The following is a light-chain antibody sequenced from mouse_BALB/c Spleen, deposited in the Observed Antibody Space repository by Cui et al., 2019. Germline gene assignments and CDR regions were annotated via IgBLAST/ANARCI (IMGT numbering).Light chain of an antibody. CDR1: HDINSY. CDR2: RAN. CDR3: LQYDEFPYT. V-gene: IGKV14-111*01. Sequence: DIKMTQSPSSMYASLGGEVAITCKASHDINSYLSWYQQKPGKSPKTLIYRANRLVDGVPSRFSGSGSGQDYSLTISSLEYEDMGIYYCLQYDEFPYTFGGGTKLEIK. J-gene: IGKJ2*01.